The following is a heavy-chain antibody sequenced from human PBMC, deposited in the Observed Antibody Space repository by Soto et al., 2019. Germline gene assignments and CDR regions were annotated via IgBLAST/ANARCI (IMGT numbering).Heavy chain of an antibody. V-gene: IGHV3-11*01. CDR2: ISSSGSTI. Sequence: GGSLRLSCAASGFTFSDYYMSWIRQAPGKRLEWVSYISSSGSTIYYADSVKGRFTISRDNANNSLYLQMNSLRAEDTAVYYCARRSGYSSSWYVDHFDYWGQGTLVTVSS. D-gene: IGHD6-13*01. CDR1: GFTFSDYY. J-gene: IGHJ4*02. CDR3: ARRSGYSSSWYVDHFDY.